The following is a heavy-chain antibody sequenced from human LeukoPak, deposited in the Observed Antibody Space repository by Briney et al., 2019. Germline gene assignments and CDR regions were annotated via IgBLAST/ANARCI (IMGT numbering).Heavy chain of an antibody. J-gene: IGHJ5*02. CDR2: INHSGST. Sequence: SETLSLTCAVYGGSFSGYYWSWIRQPPGKGLEWIGEINHSGSTNYNPSLKSRVTISVDTSKNQFSLKLSSVTAADTAVYYCAREAAAAAWGSDPWGQGTLVTVSS. D-gene: IGHD6-13*01. V-gene: IGHV4-34*01. CDR3: AREAAAAAWGSDP. CDR1: GGSFSGYY.